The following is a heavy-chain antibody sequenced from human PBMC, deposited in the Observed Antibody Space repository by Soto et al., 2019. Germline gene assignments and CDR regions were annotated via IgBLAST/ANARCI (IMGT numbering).Heavy chain of an antibody. V-gene: IGHV1-69*01. CDR3: ATGLRTGNYGMDV. CDR2: IIPIFGTT. Sequence: QGQLVQAGAEVKKPGSSVRISCRASGGTFSNDAVSWVRQAPGQGVQWMGAIIPIFGTTYHAQTFQGILTIAADESTATAYMELRSVTSEAAAVYYCATGLRTGNYGMDVWGQGTAVTVSS. J-gene: IGHJ6*02. CDR1: GGTFSNDA. D-gene: IGHD3-10*01.